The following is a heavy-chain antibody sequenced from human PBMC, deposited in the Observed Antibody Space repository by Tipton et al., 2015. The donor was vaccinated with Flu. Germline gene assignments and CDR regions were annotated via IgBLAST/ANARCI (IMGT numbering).Heavy chain of an antibody. D-gene: IGHD1-1*01. CDR1: GFTFGDYG. J-gene: IGHJ4*02. Sequence: SLRLSCTTSGFTFGDYGIIWVRQAPRKGLEWLSFIRSKGYDEKIDYAASVKGRLTMSRDDSKSIAYLQMNSLKIEDTGVYYCARETVPGEFYVDSWGQGTLVTVSS. CDR3: ARETVPGEFYVDS. CDR2: IRSKGYDEKI. V-gene: IGHV3-49*04.